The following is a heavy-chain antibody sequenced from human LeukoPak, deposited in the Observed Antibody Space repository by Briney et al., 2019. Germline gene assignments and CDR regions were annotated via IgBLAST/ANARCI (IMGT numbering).Heavy chain of an antibody. J-gene: IGHJ5*02. V-gene: IGHV3-66*03. CDR1: RFSFSGYE. CDR2: IRDSGEA. Sequence: GGSLRLSCVVSRFSFSGYEMNWVRQAPGKGLEWVGLIRDSGEAFYADFVRGRFAISRDESENTLYLQMNSLRVEDTAVYFCARDRAALQDWVEFDPWGQGTPVIVSS. CDR3: ARDRAALQDWVEFDP. D-gene: IGHD3/OR15-3a*01.